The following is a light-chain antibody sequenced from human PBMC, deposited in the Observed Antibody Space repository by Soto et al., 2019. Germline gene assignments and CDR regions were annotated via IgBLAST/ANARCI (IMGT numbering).Light chain of an antibody. V-gene: IGKV1-5*03. CDR2: KAS. J-gene: IGKJ1*01. CDR1: QSISSW. CDR3: QQYNSYSGT. Sequence: DIQMTQSPSTLSPSVGDRVTITCRASQSISSWLAWYQQKPGKAPKLLIYKASSLESGVPSRFSGSGSGTEFTLTISSLQPDDLATYYCQQYNSYSGTFGQGTKVEIK.